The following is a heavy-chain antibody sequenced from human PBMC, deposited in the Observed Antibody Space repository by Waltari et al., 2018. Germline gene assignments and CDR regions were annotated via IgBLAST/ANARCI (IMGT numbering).Heavy chain of an antibody. V-gene: IGHV3-48*04. CDR1: GFTFSNYR. CDR2: ITSINNAK. D-gene: IGHD3-10*01. J-gene: IGHJ6*03. CDR3: ARSLMGYYYYMDV. Sequence: EVQLVESGGGLVQPGGSLRLSWAASGFTFSNYRMNWVCMAPGKGLEWVSQITSINNAKSYADSVRGRFTISRDNAKDSLYLEMSSLRPEDTAIYYCARSLMGYYYYMDVWGKGTTVTISS.